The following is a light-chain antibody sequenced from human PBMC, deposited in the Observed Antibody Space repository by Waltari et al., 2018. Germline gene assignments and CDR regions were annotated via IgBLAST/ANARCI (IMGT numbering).Light chain of an antibody. CDR1: QSVLSSSNNRNY. Sequence: DIAMTQSPDSLAVSLGARATINCKSSQSVLSSSNNRNYLAWYQRKSGQPPKLLIYWASTRESGVPDRFSGSGSGTDFTLTISSLQAEDVAVYYCQQYYITPRTFGQGTKVEIK. J-gene: IGKJ1*01. V-gene: IGKV4-1*01. CDR2: WAS. CDR3: QQYYITPRT.